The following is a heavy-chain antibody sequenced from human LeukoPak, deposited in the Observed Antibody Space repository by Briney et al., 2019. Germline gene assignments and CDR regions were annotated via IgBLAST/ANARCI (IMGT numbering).Heavy chain of an antibody. CDR3: ARHGTPGIAAAVNY. CDR1: GYSISSGYY. CDR2: IHHSGST. Sequence: SETLSLTCAVSGYSISSGYYWGWIRQPPGKGLEWVGSIHHSGSTDYNPSLKSRATISVDTSKNQFSLKLSAVTAADTAVYYCARHGTPGIAAAVNYWGQGTLVTVSS. J-gene: IGHJ4*02. D-gene: IGHD6-25*01. V-gene: IGHV4-38-2*01.